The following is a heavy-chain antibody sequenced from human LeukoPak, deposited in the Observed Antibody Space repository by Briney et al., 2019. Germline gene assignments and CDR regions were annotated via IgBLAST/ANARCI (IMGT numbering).Heavy chain of an antibody. Sequence: PGGSLRLSCAASGFTFSSYSMNWVRQAPGKGLEWVSLISWDGGSTYYADSVKGRFTISRDNSKNSLYLQMNSLRTEGTALYYCAKDKGSGPYYYYGMDVWGQGTTVTVSS. CDR3: AKDKGSGPYYYYGMDV. CDR2: ISWDGGST. J-gene: IGHJ6*02. D-gene: IGHD6-25*01. CDR1: GFTFSSYS. V-gene: IGHV3-43*01.